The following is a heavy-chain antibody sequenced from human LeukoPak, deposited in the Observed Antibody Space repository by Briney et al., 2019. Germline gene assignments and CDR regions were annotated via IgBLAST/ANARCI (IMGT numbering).Heavy chain of an antibody. CDR2: INHSGST. CDR1: GGSFSGYY. V-gene: IGHV4-34*01. Sequence: SETLSLTCAVYGGSFSGYYWSWIRQPPGKGLEWIGEINHSGSTNYNPSLKSRVTISVDTSKNQFSLKLSSVTAADTAVYYCARDRKFIGSTYFYYYMDVWGKGTTVTVSS. D-gene: IGHD5/OR15-5a*01. J-gene: IGHJ6*03. CDR3: ARDRKFIGSTYFYYYMDV.